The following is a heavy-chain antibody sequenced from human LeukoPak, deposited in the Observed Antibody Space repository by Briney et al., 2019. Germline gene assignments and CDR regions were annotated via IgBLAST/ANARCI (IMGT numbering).Heavy chain of an antibody. J-gene: IGHJ6*03. Sequence: PGGSLRLSCAASGFTFSSYAMSWVRQAPGKGLEWVSAISGGGTSTYYTDSVKGRFAISRDNSKNTLSLQMNGLRAEDTAVYYCAKGGDGHNYPYYYYMDVWGKGTTVTVSS. CDR1: GFTFSSYA. CDR2: ISGGGTST. CDR3: AKGGDGHNYPYYYYMDV. D-gene: IGHD5-24*01. V-gene: IGHV3-23*01.